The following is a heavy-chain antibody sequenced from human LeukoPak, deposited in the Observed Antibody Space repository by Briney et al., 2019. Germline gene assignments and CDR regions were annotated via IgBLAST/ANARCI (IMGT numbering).Heavy chain of an antibody. D-gene: IGHD3-22*01. J-gene: IGHJ4*02. CDR1: GGSISSYY. V-gene: IGHV4-4*07. Sequence: SETLSLTCTVSGGSISSYYWSWVRQPAGKGLEWIGRIYASGNTNYNPSLKGRVTMTIDTSKNQSSLDLSSVTAADTAVYYCARRLYDSSGYYLDYWGQGTLVTVSS. CDR2: IYASGNT. CDR3: ARRLYDSSGYYLDY.